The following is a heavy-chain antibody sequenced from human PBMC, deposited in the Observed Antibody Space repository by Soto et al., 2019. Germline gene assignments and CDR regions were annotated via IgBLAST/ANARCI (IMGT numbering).Heavy chain of an antibody. CDR3: AKVTRPVLLWFGELYFDY. J-gene: IGHJ4*02. CDR2: ISGSGGST. CDR1: GGSISSGGYS. Sequence: ETLSLTCAVSGGSISSGGYSWSWVRQAPGKGLEWVSAISGSGGSTYYADSVKGRFTISRDNSKNTLYLQMNSLRAEDTAVYYCAKVTRPVLLWFGELYFDYWGQGTLVTVSS. D-gene: IGHD3-10*01. V-gene: IGHV3-23*01.